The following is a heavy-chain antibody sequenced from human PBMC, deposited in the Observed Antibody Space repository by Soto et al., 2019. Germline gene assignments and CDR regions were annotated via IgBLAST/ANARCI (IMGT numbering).Heavy chain of an antibody. V-gene: IGHV4-59*01. CDR3: VGSLMSRAMESFDY. CDR1: AGSISRYY. CDR2: ISYTVDA. D-gene: IGHD5-18*01. Sequence: SETLSLTCSVSAGSISRYYWGWVRQSPGEGLEWIAHISYTVDASYNPSLKSRVTISLDTSKNQIALRLMSVTAADTAVYYCVGSLMSRAMESFDYWGQGTLGTVS. J-gene: IGHJ4*02.